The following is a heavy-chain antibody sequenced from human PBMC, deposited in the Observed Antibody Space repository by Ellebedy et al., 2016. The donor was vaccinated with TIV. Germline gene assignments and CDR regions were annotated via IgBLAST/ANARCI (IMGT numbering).Heavy chain of an antibody. CDR1: GFTFSSYG. CDR2: ISYDGSNK. V-gene: IGHV3-30*18. Sequence: GESLKISCAASGFTFSSYGMHWVRQAPGKGLEWVAVISYDGSNKYYADSVKGRFTISIDNSKNTLYLQMNSLRAEDTAVYYCAKGRGGSYYSSIDYWGQGTLVTVSS. J-gene: IGHJ4*02. D-gene: IGHD1-26*01. CDR3: AKGRGGSYYSSIDY.